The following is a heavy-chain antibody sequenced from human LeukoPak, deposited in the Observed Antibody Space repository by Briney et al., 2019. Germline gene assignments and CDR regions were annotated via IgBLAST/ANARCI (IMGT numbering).Heavy chain of an antibody. CDR1: GYSFTSYW. J-gene: IGHJ4*02. CDR2: IYPGDSDT. D-gene: IGHD3-10*01. CDR3: ARYYYGSGSSSDHFDY. Sequence: GESLKISCKGSGYSFTSYWIGWVRQMPGKGQEWMGIIYPGDSDTRYSPSFQGQVTISADKSISTAYLQWSSLKASDTAMYYCARYYYGSGSSSDHFDYWGQGTLVTVSS. V-gene: IGHV5-51*01.